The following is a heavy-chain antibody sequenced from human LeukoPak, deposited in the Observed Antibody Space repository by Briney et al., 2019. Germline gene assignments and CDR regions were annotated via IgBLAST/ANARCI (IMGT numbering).Heavy chain of an antibody. Sequence: SGTLSLTCAVFGGSIGSNIWWSWVRPPPGEGLEWMGEIYHSGNTNYNPSIKRRVTIAVDESKHQFSRTLSAVIAGDTAVYYWTSPSGSSTGWGQGTLVTVSS. CDR3: TSPSGSSTG. V-gene: IGHV4-4*02. J-gene: IGHJ4*02. D-gene: IGHD2-8*02. CDR1: GGSIGSNIW. CDR2: IYHSGNT.